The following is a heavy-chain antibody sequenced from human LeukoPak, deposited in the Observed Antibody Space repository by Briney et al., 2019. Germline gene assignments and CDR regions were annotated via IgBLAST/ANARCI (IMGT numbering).Heavy chain of an antibody. CDR2: ISSSSITI. V-gene: IGHV3-48*04. Sequence: GGSLRLSCAASGFTFSSYSLNWVRQASGKGLGGVSFISSSSITIYYADSVKGRFTISRDNAEKSLYLQMNSLRAEDTAVYYCARDRGGTYSAIDYWGQGTLVTVSS. J-gene: IGHJ4*02. CDR3: ARDRGGTYSAIDY. D-gene: IGHD1-26*01. CDR1: GFTFSSYS.